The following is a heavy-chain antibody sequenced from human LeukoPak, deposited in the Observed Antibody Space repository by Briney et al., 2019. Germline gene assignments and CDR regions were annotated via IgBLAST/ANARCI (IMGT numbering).Heavy chain of an antibody. D-gene: IGHD2-2*02. CDR1: GYTFTSYA. CDR3: ARDGVVVVPAAIDYYYYMDV. V-gene: IGHV7-4-1*02. Sequence: ASVKVSCKASGYTFTSYAMNWVRQAPGQGLEWMGWINTNTGNPTYAQGFTGRFVFSLDTSVSTAYLQISSLKAEDTAVYYCARDGVVVVPAAIDYYYYMDVWGKGTTVTVSS. CDR2: INTNTGNP. J-gene: IGHJ6*03.